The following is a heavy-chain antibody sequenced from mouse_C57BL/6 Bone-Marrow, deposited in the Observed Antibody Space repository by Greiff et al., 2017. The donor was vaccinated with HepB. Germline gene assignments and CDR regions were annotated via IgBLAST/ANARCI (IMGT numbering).Heavy chain of an antibody. V-gene: IGHV1-81*01. CDR2: IYPRSGNT. CDR1: GYTFTSYG. Sequence: VQLQQSVAELPRPGASVKLSCTASGYTFTSYGISWVKQRTGQGLEWIGEIYPRSGNTYYNEKFKGKAILTADKSSSTADMEIRSLTSEDSAVYYCTAPHGNPSGYWGQGTSVTVSS. CDR3: TAPHGNPSGY. J-gene: IGHJ4*01. D-gene: IGHD2-1*01.